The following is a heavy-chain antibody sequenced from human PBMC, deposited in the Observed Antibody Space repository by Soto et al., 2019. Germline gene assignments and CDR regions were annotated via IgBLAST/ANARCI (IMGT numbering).Heavy chain of an antibody. J-gene: IGHJ5*02. Sequence: EEQLVESGGGLAQPGGSLRLSCVASGFTFTTYWMSWVRQAPGKGLEWVANIRQDGGAQYYVDSVKGRFTISRDNAKNSVYLQMDILSVEDTAVYYCVRGGHGSGSYLGSSWGQGILVTVSS. V-gene: IGHV3-7*03. CDR3: VRGGHGSGSYLGSS. D-gene: IGHD3-10*01. CDR2: IRQDGGAQ. CDR1: GFTFTTYW.